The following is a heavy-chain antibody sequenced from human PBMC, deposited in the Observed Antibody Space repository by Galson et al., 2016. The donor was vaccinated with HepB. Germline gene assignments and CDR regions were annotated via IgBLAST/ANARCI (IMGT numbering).Heavy chain of an antibody. V-gene: IGHV1-46*01. Sequence: SVKVSCKASGYTFTSYYMHWVRQAPGQGLECMGIINPSGGSTSYAQKFQGRVTMTRDTSTSTVYLELSSLRSEDTAVYYCARNAMYCSSTSCSTYYFDYWGQGTLVTVSS. CDR2: INPSGGST. CDR1: GYTFTSYY. D-gene: IGHD2-2*01. J-gene: IGHJ4*02. CDR3: ARNAMYCSSTSCSTYYFDY.